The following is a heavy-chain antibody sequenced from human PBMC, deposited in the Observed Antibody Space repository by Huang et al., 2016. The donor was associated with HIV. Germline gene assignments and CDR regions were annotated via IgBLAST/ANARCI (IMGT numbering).Heavy chain of an antibody. CDR1: GYSFTTYG. Sequence: QVQLVQSGAEVKKPGASVKVSCKASGYSFTTYGITWVRQAPGQGLEWMGWIGVFNGKTNDAQHLQGRVTMTIDTSSDTAYMELRSLRPDDSAVYYCARSHGYYHYMDVWGKGTTVTVSS. V-gene: IGHV1-18*01. CDR2: IGVFNGKT. CDR3: ARSHGYYHYMDV. J-gene: IGHJ6*03.